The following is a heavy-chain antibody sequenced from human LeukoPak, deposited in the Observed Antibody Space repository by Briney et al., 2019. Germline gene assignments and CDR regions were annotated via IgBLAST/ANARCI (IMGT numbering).Heavy chain of an antibody. J-gene: IGHJ4*02. CDR3: ACSYGKFDY. Sequence: PGRSLRLSCAASGFTFSSYAMHWVRQAPGKGLEWVAVISYDGSNKYYADSVKGRFAISRDNSKNTLYLQMNSLRAEDTAVYYCACSYGKFDYWGQGTLVTVSS. CDR2: ISYDGSNK. V-gene: IGHV3-30*09. CDR1: GFTFSSYA. D-gene: IGHD4-17*01.